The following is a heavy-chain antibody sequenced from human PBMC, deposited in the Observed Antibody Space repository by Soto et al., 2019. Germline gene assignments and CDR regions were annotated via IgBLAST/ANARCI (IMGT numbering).Heavy chain of an antibody. J-gene: IGHJ6*03. CDR1: GFTFSSYA. D-gene: IGHD5-18*01. CDR3: AKDRGGRQLWDEIGYYYMDV. Sequence: GGSLRLSCAASGFTFSSYAMSWVRQAPGKGLEWVSAISGSGGSTYYADSVKGRFTISRDNSKNTLYLQMNSLRAEDTAVYYCAKDRGGRQLWDEIGYYYMDVWGKGTTVTVSS. CDR2: ISGSGGST. V-gene: IGHV3-23*01.